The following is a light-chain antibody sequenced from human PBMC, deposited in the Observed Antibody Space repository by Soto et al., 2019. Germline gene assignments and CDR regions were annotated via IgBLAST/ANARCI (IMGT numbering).Light chain of an antibody. CDR3: QSYDSSLSAGV. CDR2: VYN. V-gene: IGLV1-40*01. Sequence: QSVLTQPPSVSGAPGQRVTISCTGSNSNIGAGYDVHWYQHLPGTAPRLLIYVYNNRPPGVPDRFSGSKSDTSASLAITGLQAEDEADYYCQSYDSSLSAGVFGGGTKLTVL. CDR1: NSNIGAGYD. J-gene: IGLJ3*02.